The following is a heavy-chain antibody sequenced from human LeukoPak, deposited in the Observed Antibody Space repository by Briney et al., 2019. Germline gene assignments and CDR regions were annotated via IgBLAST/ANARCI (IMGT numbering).Heavy chain of an antibody. CDR1: GYSFTSYW. V-gene: IGHV5-51*01. D-gene: IGHD3-10*01. CDR2: IYPGDSDT. J-gene: IGHJ2*01. CDR3: ARHPTYYYGSGSGWYFDL. Sequence: GESLKISCKGSGYSFTSYWIGWVRQMPGKGPEWMGIIYPGDSDTRYSPSFQGQVTISADKSISTAYLQWSSLKASDTAMYYCARHPTYYYGSGSGWYFDLWGRGTLVTVSS.